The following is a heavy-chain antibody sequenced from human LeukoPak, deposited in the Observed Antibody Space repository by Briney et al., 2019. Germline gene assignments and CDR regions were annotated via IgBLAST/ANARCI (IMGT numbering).Heavy chain of an antibody. V-gene: IGHV3-64D*06. D-gene: IGHD2-2*01. CDR3: VKDGIGYCRSTSCSDAFDI. CDR1: GFTFSSYA. Sequence: GGSLRLSCSASGFTFSSYAMHWVRQAPGKGLEYVSAISSDGGSTYYADSVKGRFTISRDNSKNTMYLQMSSVRAEGTAVYYCVKDGIGYCRSTSCSDAFDIWGQGTMVTVSS. CDR2: ISSDGGST. J-gene: IGHJ3*02.